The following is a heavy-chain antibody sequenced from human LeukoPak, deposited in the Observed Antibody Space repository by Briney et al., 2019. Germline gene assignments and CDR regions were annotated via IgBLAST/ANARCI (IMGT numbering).Heavy chain of an antibody. Sequence: ASVQLSCKASGYTFTDYYIHWVRQAPGQGLEWMGWINPITGRTNYDEKFQGRVTVTRDTSISTVYMEVSSLRPDDTALYYCARDRGLPAGTYFFDYWGQETRDTVSS. J-gene: IGHJ4*02. CDR2: INPITGRT. CDR3: ARDRGLPAGTYFFDY. CDR1: GYTFTDYY. V-gene: IGHV1-2*02.